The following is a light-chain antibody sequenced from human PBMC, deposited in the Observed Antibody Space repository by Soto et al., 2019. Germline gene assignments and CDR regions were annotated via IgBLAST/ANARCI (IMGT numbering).Light chain of an antibody. CDR3: QHRYDWPLT. CDR1: QSVSSQ. CDR2: DAS. Sequence: EIVLTQSPATLSLSPGERATLSCRASQSVSSQLAWYQQKPGQAPRLLISDASNRATGIPARFSGSGSGTDFTLTVSSLEPEDFAVYYCQHRYDWPLTFGGGTKVEIK. J-gene: IGKJ4*01. V-gene: IGKV3-11*01.